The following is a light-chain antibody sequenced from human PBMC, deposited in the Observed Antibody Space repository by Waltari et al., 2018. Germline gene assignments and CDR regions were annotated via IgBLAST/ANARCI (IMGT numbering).Light chain of an antibody. CDR1: QSVGTS. J-gene: IGKJ2*01. CDR2: DAS. CDR3: QQRRSWTPHT. V-gene: IGKV3-11*01. Sequence: EIVLTQSPATLPLPPGETPPLPCRASQSVGTSLALYQQKPAQAPRLLIYDASNRATGIPDRFRGSGSGTDFTLTISSRGPEDFALYVYQQRRSWTPHTFGQGARLEIK.